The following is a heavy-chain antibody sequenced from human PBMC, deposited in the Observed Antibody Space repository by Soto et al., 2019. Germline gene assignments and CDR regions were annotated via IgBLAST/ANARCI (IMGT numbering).Heavy chain of an antibody. CDR2: IYYRGST. D-gene: IGHD3-16*01. Sequence: TLSLTCTVSGGSLSSGCYYWSWIRQHPGKGLEWIGYIYYRGSTYYNPSLKSRVTISVDTSKNQFSLKLSSVTAADTAVYYCARYVTITFGGDESKNWFQPWGQGTLVTVSS. CDR3: ARYVTITFGGDESKNWFQP. J-gene: IGHJ5*02. V-gene: IGHV4-31*03. CDR1: GGSLSSGCYY.